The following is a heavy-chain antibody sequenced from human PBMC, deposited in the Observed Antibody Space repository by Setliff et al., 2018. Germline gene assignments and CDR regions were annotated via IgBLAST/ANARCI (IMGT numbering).Heavy chain of an antibody. CDR1: GYTFTTYA. V-gene: IGHV7-4-1*02. D-gene: IGHD4-4*01. CDR2: INTNTGNP. Sequence: ASVKVSCKASGYTFTTYAMSRMRQAPGQGLEWMGWINTNTGNPSYAQGFTGRYVFSLDTSVSTAYLQISSLKAEDSAVYYCARASRFGTTVYRGSYYMDVWGKGTTVTVSS. CDR3: ARASRFGTTVYRGSYYMDV. J-gene: IGHJ6*03.